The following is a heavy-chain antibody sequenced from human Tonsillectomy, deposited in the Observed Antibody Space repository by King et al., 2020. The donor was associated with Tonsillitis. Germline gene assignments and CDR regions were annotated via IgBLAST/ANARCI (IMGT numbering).Heavy chain of an antibody. CDR3: AKDRGVRGSYYGSNFDY. D-gene: IGHD1-26*01. CDR1: GFTFDDYT. Sequence: VQLVESGGVVVQPGGSLRLSCAASGFTFDDYTMHWVRQAPGKGLEWVSLISWDGGSTYYADSVKGRFTISRYNSKNSLYLQMNSLRTEDTALYYCAKDRGVRGSYYGSNFDYWGQGTLVTVSS. V-gene: IGHV3-43*01. J-gene: IGHJ4*02. CDR2: ISWDGGST.